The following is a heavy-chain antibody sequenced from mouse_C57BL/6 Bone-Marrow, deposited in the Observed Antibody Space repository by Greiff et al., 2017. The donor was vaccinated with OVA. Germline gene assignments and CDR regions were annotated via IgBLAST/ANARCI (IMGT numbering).Heavy chain of an antibody. V-gene: IGHV1-50*01. CDR3: ARDGYYYFDY. Sequence: QVQLQQPGAELVKPGASVKLSCKASGYTFTSYWMQWVKQRPGQGLEWIGEIDPSDSYTNYNQKFKGKATWTVDTASSTAYMQLSSLTSEDSAVYYCARDGYYYFDYWGKGTTRTVAA. D-gene: IGHD2-3*01. CDR1: GYTFTSYW. CDR2: IDPSDSYT. J-gene: IGHJ2*01.